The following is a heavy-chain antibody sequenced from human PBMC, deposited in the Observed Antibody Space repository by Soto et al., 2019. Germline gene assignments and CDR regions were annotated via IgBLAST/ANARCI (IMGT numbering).Heavy chain of an antibody. D-gene: IGHD1-7*01. CDR3: ASAPVVAGTFDF. Sequence: EVQLVESGGGLVKPGGSLTLSCAGSGFAFRSYNMNWVRQPPGKGLEWVASISSGSSNIYYADSVKGRFTISRDNAKDSLYLQMDSLRAADSAIYYCASAPVVAGTFDFWGQGTLLTGYS. J-gene: IGHJ4*02. V-gene: IGHV3-21*01. CDR1: GFAFRSYN. CDR2: ISSGSSNI.